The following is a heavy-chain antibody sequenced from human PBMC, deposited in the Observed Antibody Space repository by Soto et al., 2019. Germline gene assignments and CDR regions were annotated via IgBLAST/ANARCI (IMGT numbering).Heavy chain of an antibody. CDR1: GGSISSTIYY. J-gene: IGHJ6*02. CDR3: ARHGGGKGPFPHALDV. Sequence: ETLSLTCIVSGGSISSTIYYLGWIRQPPGKGLQWIASIYYSGRNYYNPSLESRVTISVDTSKNQFSLKLSSVTAADTAVFYCARHGGGKGPFPHALDVWAQGTTVPVSS. D-gene: IGHD2-15*01. CDR2: IYYSGRN. V-gene: IGHV4-39*01.